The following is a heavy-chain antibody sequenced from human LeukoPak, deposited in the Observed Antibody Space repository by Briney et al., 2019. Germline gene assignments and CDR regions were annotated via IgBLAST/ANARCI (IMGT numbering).Heavy chain of an antibody. CDR3: ARDRGDYDFWSGSTGFDY. Sequence: GGSLRLSCAASGFTFSSYSMNWVRQAPGKGLEWVSSISSSSSYIYYADSVKGRFTISRDNAKNSLYLQMNSLRAEDTAEYYCARDRGDYDFWSGSTGFDYWGPRTLVTVSS. J-gene: IGHJ4*02. D-gene: IGHD3-3*01. CDR2: ISSSSSYI. V-gene: IGHV3-21*01. CDR1: GFTFSSYS.